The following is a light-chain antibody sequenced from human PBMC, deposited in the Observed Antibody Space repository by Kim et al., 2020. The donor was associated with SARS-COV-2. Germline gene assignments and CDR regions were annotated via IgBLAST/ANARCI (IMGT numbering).Light chain of an antibody. V-gene: IGLV1-44*01. CDR2: SDN. CDR3: AAWDDSLKAVL. J-gene: IGLJ2*01. CDR1: SSNIGSNN. Sequence: QSVLTQPPSASGTPGQRVTISCSGSSSNIGSNNVNWYQQLPGTAPKVLIYSDNQRPSGVPDRFSGSKSGTSGSLAISGLQSEDEADYYCAAWDDSLKAVLFGGGTQLTVL.